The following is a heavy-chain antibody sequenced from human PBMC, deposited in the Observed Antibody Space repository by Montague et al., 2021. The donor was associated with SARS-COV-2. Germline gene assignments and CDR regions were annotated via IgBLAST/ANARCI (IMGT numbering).Heavy chain of an antibody. CDR3: AHRGMIRGLIFDY. CDR1: GFSLRSDDEG. Sequence: PALVKPTQTLTLTCTFSGFSLRSDDEGVAWFLQSPVHALEWLAVIYWHGDKRYSPSLRRRLTITKDTSENQVVLTMTNMDPVDTATYYCAHRGMIRGLIFDYWGQGTLVTVSS. CDR2: IYWHGDK. J-gene: IGHJ4*02. V-gene: IGHV2-5*01. D-gene: IGHD3-10*01.